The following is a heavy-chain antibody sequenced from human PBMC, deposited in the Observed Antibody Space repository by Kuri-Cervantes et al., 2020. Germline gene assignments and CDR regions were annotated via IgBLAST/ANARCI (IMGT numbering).Heavy chain of an antibody. Sequence: ASVKVSCKASGYTFTSYGISWVRQAPGQGLEWMGWISAYNGNTNYAQKFQGRVTMTRNTSISTAYMELSSLRSEDTAVYYCARARDYDFWSGYCWPLNYYYYGMDVWGQGTTVTVSS. CDR3: ARARDYDFWSGYCWPLNYYYYGMDV. V-gene: IGHV1-18*01. CDR1: GYTFTSYG. D-gene: IGHD3-3*01. CDR2: ISAYNGNT. J-gene: IGHJ6*02.